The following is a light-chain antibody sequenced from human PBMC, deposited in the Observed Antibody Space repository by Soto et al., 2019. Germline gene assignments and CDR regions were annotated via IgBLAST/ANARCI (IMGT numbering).Light chain of an antibody. CDR1: QSVSSSY. CDR2: GAS. Sequence: EIVLTQSPATPSLSQVERVTLSGTASQSVSSSYLTWYKQKPGPAPRTLIYGASTRATSIPARFSVIGSGTDFTLTIRSLQPEDFAVYYCQQDYNLLTFGGGTKVDIK. V-gene: IGKV3D-7*01. CDR3: QQDYNLLT. J-gene: IGKJ4*01.